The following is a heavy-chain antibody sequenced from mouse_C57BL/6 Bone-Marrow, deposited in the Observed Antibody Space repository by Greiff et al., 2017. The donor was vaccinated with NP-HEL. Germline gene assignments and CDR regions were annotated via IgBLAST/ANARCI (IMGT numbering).Heavy chain of an antibody. CDR1: GYTFTDYS. CDR2: IYPGSGNT. Sequence: QVHVKQSGAELVRPGASVKLSCKASGYTFTDYSINWVKQRPGQGLEWIARIYPGSGNTDSNEKFKGKATLTADKSSSTTYMQLSSLTSEDSAVSICARMGEYSAWAWFAYWGQGTLVTVSA. J-gene: IGHJ3*01. V-gene: IGHV1-76*01. D-gene: IGHD2-12*01. CDR3: ARMGEYSAWAWFAY.